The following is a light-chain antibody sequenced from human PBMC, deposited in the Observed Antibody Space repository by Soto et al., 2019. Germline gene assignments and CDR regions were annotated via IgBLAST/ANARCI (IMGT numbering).Light chain of an antibody. J-gene: IGKJ1*01. CDR1: QSIRRS. Sequence: EIVMTQSPATLSESPWERSTLSCRASQSIRRSLGWYQQTPSEAPRLLISDASTGATGIPARFSGSGCGTEFTLTINRLQSEDFAVYYCQQYNNWPRTFGQGTKVDIK. V-gene: IGKV3D-15*01. CDR2: DAS. CDR3: QQYNNWPRT.